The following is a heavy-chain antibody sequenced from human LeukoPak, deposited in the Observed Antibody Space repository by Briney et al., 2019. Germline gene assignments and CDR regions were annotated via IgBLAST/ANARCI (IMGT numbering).Heavy chain of an antibody. Sequence: GASVKVSCKASGYTFTSYGISWVRQAPGQGLEWMGWISAYNGNTNYAQKLQGRVTMTTDTSTSTAYMELRSLRSDDTAVYYCARDCVVRKVVVTAIGMDVWGKGTTVTVSS. J-gene: IGHJ6*03. CDR1: GYTFTSYG. D-gene: IGHD2-21*02. CDR3: ARDCVVRKVVVTAIGMDV. CDR2: ISAYNGNT. V-gene: IGHV1-18*01.